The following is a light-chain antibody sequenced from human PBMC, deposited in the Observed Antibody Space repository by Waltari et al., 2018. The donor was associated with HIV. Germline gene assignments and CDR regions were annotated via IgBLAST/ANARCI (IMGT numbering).Light chain of an antibody. Sequence: QAVLTQPSSLSASPGASASLTCTLRSGINVGTYRIYWYQQKPGSPPQYLLRYKSDSDKQQGSGVPSRFSGSKDASANAGILLISGLQSGDEADYYCMIWHSSARVFGGGTKLTVL. CDR1: SGINVGTYR. J-gene: IGLJ3*02. CDR2: YKSDSDK. CDR3: MIWHSSARV. V-gene: IGLV5-45*03.